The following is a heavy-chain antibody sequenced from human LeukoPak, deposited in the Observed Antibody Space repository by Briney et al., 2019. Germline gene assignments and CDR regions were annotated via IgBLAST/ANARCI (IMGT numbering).Heavy chain of an antibody. V-gene: IGHV3-23*01. CDR2: ISGSGGST. D-gene: IGHD3-3*01. Sequence: PGGSLRLSCAASGFTFSSYAMSWVRQAPGKGLEWVSAISGSGGSTYYADSVKGRFTISRDNSKNTPYLQMNSLRAEDTAVYYCAKDSGFWSGYACLWGQGTLVTVSS. CDR3: AKDSGFWSGYACL. J-gene: IGHJ4*02. CDR1: GFTFSSYA.